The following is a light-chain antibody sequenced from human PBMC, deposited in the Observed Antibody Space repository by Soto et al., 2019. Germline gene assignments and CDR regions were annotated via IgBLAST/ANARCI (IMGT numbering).Light chain of an antibody. CDR1: QDISYY. J-gene: IGKJ1*01. CDR2: GAS. Sequence: DIQMTQSPSSVSASVGDRVTITCRANQDISYYLAWYQQKQGKVPKLLIYGASTLQSGVPSRFSGSGSGTDFTLTISSLQSEDIATYYCQKYHSAPRTFGQGTKVDIK. V-gene: IGKV1-27*01. CDR3: QKYHSAPRT.